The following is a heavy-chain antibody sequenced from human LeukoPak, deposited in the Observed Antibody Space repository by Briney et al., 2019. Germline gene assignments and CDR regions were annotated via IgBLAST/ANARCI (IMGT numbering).Heavy chain of an antibody. D-gene: IGHD3-22*01. Sequence: GASVKVSCKASGYTFTSYDINWVRQATGQGLEWMGWMNPSSGNTGYAQKFQGRVTITRDTSISTAYMELSNLRSDDTAVYYCARGGGHSSGYFWGQGTLVTVSS. CDR2: MNPSSGNT. V-gene: IGHV1-8*03. J-gene: IGHJ4*02. CDR1: GYTFTSYD. CDR3: ARGGGHSSGYF.